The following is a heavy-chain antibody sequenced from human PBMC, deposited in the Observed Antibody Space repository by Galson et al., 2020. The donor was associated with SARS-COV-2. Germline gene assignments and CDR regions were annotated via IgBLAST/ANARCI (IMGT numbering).Heavy chain of an antibody. J-gene: IGHJ5*01. CDR1: GGSISTDGYY. V-gene: IGHV4-31*01. CDR3: ARYGVVVAAIDS. Sequence: SETLSLTCIVSGGSISTDGYYWSWIRHHPGKGLEWIGYIFHSGDTFYNPSLRSPITISVDTSKNQFSLKLNSVSAADTAVYYCARYGVVVAAIDSWGQGTLVTVSS. CDR2: IFHSGDT. D-gene: IGHD6-19*01.